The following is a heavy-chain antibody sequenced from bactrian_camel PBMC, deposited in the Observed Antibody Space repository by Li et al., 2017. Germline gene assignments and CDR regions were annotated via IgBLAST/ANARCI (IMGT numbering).Heavy chain of an antibody. Sequence: VQLVESWGGSVQPGGSLRLSCSFSRYTSTYTGGSNRMGWFRQSPGKGREGLAVIVTYRYTTHYADSVKGRFTISHDNAKNSVDLQMNSLKPDDTAVYYCAATGQMLSVAGCRTQGTQVTVS. V-gene: IGHV3S40*01. J-gene: IGHJ4*01. D-gene: IGHD1*01. CDR1: RYTSTYTGGSNR. CDR2: IVTYRYTT.